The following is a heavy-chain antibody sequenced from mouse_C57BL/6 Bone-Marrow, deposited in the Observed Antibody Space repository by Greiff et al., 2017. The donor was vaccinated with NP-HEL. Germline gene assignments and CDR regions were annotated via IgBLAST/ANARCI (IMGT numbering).Heavy chain of an antibody. CDR1: GYTFTSYW. CDR3: ARRDDLFDY. V-gene: IGHV1-59*01. D-gene: IGHD2-3*01. CDR2: IDPSDSYT. J-gene: IGHJ2*01. Sequence: VQLQQPGAELVRPGTSVKLSCKASGYTFTSYWMHWVKQRPGQGLEWIGVIDPSDSYTNYNQKFKGKATLTVDTSSSTAYMQLSSLTSEDSAVYYCARRDDLFDYWDQGTTLTVSS.